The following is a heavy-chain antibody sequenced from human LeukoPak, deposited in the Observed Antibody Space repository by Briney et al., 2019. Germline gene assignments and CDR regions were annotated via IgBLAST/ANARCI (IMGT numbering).Heavy chain of an antibody. CDR1: GYSFRTHW. Sequence: GGSLRLSCAASGYSFRTHWMSWVRQAPGKGLEWVANINQDGRKKFYVDSVEGRFTISRDDAKTSLFLQMNSLRVEDTAVYYCAKWMGRDSWGQGTLVTVSS. CDR3: AKWMGRDS. D-gene: IGHD6-19*01. J-gene: IGHJ4*02. V-gene: IGHV3-7*02. CDR2: INQDGRKK.